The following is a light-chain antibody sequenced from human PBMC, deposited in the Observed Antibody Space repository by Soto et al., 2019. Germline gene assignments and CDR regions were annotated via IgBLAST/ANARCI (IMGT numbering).Light chain of an antibody. V-gene: IGKV3-20*01. CDR3: QQYGSSIT. J-gene: IGKJ5*01. Sequence: EIVLTQSPGTLSLSPGERATLPCIASQSVKSSYLAWYQHKPVQAPSLLIYGTSSRATGIPDRFSGSGSGTDFTLTISRLEPEDFAVYYCQQYGSSITFGQGTRLEIK. CDR2: GTS. CDR1: QSVKSSY.